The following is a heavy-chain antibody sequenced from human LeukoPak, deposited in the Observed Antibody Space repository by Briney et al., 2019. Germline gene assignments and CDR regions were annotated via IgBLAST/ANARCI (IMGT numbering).Heavy chain of an antibody. CDR3: AKGIYYYYYMDV. CDR2: FSGSGGST. Sequence: GGSLRLPCAASGFTFSIYAMNWVRQAPGKGLEWVSAFSGSGGSTYYADSVKGRFTISRDNSKSTLYLQMNSLRAEDTAVYYCAKGIYYYYYMDVWGKGTTVTVSS. D-gene: IGHD3-10*01. CDR1: GFTFSIYA. J-gene: IGHJ6*03. V-gene: IGHV3-23*01.